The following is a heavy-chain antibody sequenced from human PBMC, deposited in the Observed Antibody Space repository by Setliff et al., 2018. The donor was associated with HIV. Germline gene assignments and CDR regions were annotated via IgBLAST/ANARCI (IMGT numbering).Heavy chain of an antibody. CDR1: VGSISSSCYY. J-gene: IGHJ4*02. CDR3: ARHTDYGDYALDY. Sequence: SETLSLTCTVSVGSISSSCYYWGWIRQPPGKGLEWIGSSYYSGSTYYNPSLKSRVTISVDTSKNQFALKLSSVTAADSAVYYCARHTDYGDYALDYWGQGILVTVSS. CDR2: SYYSGST. D-gene: IGHD4-17*01. V-gene: IGHV4-39*01.